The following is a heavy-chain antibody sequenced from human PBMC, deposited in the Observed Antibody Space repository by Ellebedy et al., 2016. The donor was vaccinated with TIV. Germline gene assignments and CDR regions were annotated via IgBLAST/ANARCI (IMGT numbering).Heavy chain of an antibody. J-gene: IGHJ4*02. CDR3: AKDGYSNGWYFDY. CDR2: IKRDGSEK. V-gene: IGHV3-7*03. CDR1: GFTFGKTW. Sequence: GESLKISCAGSGFTFGKTWMTWVRQAPGKGLEWVANIKRDGSEKYYVDSVKGRFIISRDNVKNSLYLQMNSLRAEDTAVYYCAKDGYSNGWYFDYWGQGTLVTVSS. D-gene: IGHD6-19*01.